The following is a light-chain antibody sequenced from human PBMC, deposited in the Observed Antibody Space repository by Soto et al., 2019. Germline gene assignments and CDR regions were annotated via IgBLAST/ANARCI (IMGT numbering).Light chain of an antibody. Sequence: QSVLTQPPSVSGSPGQSVAISCTGTSSDVGSYNRVSWYQQPPGTAPKVMIYEVSNRPSGVPDRFSGSKSGNTASLTIFGLQAEDEADYYCSSYTSSNTYVFGTGTKVTVL. CDR3: SSYTSSNTYV. V-gene: IGLV2-18*02. CDR1: SSDVGSYNR. J-gene: IGLJ1*01. CDR2: EVS.